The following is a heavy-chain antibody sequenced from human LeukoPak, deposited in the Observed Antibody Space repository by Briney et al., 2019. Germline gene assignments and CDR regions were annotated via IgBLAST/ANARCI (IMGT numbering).Heavy chain of an antibody. CDR1: GFTFSSYA. CDR2: LRGNGGNQ. CDR3: ARDPIGSGPDFDC. D-gene: IGHD3-10*01. J-gene: IGHJ4*02. V-gene: IGHV3-23*01. Sequence: GRSLRPSCAASGFTFSSYAMSWVRQAPGKGMEWVSGLRGNGGNQYYADSVKGRFTISRDNSKNTLFLQMNSLIAEVTSIYYCARDPIGSGPDFDCWGQGTLVTVSS.